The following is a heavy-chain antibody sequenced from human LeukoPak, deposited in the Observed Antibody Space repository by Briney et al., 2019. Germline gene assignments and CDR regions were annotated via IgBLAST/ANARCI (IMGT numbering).Heavy chain of an antibody. CDR2: IIPIFGTA. V-gene: IGHV1-69*05. CDR1: TXXXYA. J-gene: IGHJ6*03. D-gene: IGHD2-2*01. CDR3: ARSQEAVPGAMGYYYYYMDV. Sequence: TXXXYAXXXARQAPGQGLEWMGGIIPIFGTANYAQKFQGRVTITTDESTSTAYMELSSLRSEDTAVYYCARSQEAVPGAMGYYYYYMDVWGKGTTVTVSS.